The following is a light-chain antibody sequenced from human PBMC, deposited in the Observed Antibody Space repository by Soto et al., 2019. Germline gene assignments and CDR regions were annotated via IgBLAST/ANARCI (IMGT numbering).Light chain of an antibody. CDR3: CSYTGTSTPYV. CDR2: EVN. J-gene: IGLJ1*01. Sequence: QSVLPQPASVSGSPGQSITISCSGTSSDVNGYKYVSWYQQHPGKAPKLIIYEVNNRPSGVSNRFSGSKSGGTASLTISGLQAEDEADYYCCSYTGTSTPYVFGTGTKVT. V-gene: IGLV2-14*01. CDR1: SSDVNGYKY.